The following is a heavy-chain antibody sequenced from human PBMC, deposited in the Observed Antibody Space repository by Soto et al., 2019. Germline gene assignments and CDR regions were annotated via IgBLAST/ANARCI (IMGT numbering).Heavy chain of an antibody. Sequence: SETLSLTCTVSGGSISSSGHSWGWVRQPPGKGLEWIGTIHYSGDAYYNPSLKSRVSISVDTSKSQFSLKLNSVTAADTALYYCSRHYCSGGSCYYYGMDVWGQGTTVTVSS. CDR3: SRHYCSGGSCYYYGMDV. D-gene: IGHD2-15*01. J-gene: IGHJ6*02. CDR1: GGSISSSGHS. CDR2: IHYSGDA. V-gene: IGHV4-39*01.